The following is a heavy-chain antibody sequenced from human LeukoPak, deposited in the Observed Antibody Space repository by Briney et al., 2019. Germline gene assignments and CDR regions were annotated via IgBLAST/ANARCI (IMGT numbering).Heavy chain of an antibody. CDR3: ASGKTYYYGSGSYYLYGMDV. CDR1: GFTVSSNY. CDR2: IYSGGSA. V-gene: IGHV3-53*01. D-gene: IGHD3-10*01. J-gene: IGHJ6*04. Sequence: PGGSLRLSCAASGFTVSSNYMSWVRQAPGRGLEWVSVIYSGGSADYADSVEGRFTISRDNSKNTLYLQMNSMRAEDTAVYYCASGKTYYYGSGSYYLYGMDVWGKGTTVTVSS.